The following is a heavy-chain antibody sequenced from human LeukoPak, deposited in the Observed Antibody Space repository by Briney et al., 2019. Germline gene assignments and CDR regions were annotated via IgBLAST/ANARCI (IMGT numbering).Heavy chain of an antibody. Sequence: SETLSLTCTVSGGSISSYYWSWIRQPPGKGLEWIGYIYYSGSTNYNPSLKSRVTISVDTSKNQFSLKLSSVTAADTAVYYCARAPMGSQWLVLDYWGQGTLVTVSS. J-gene: IGHJ4*02. CDR2: IYYSGST. D-gene: IGHD6-19*01. CDR3: ARAPMGSQWLVLDY. V-gene: IGHV4-59*01. CDR1: GGSISSYY.